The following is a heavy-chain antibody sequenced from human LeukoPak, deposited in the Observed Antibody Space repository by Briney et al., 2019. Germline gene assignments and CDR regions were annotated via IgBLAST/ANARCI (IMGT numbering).Heavy chain of an antibody. CDR3: AKDSTVVMCDY. D-gene: IGHD4-23*01. CDR2: IYSGGST. CDR1: GFTFSRHG. V-gene: IGHV3-23*03. J-gene: IGHJ4*02. Sequence: GGSLRLSCVASGFTFSRHGMNWVRQAPGKGLEWVSLIYSGGSTYYADSVKGRFTISRDNSKNTLYLQMNSLRAEDTAVYYCAKDSTVVMCDYWGQGTLVTVSS.